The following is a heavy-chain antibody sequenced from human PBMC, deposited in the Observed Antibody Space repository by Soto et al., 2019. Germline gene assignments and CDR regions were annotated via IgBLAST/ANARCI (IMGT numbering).Heavy chain of an antibody. J-gene: IGHJ4*02. D-gene: IGHD3-10*01. Sequence: EVQLLESGGGLVQPGGSLRLSCAASGFTFSSFAMSWVRQAPGKGLEWVSAISAGGDGTYYADSVKGRFTISRDNSKNTLYLQMSSLRAEDTAVYYCAKVDGFLWFELDSWGQGTLVTVSS. V-gene: IGHV3-23*01. CDR2: ISAGGDGT. CDR1: GFTFSSFA. CDR3: AKVDGFLWFELDS.